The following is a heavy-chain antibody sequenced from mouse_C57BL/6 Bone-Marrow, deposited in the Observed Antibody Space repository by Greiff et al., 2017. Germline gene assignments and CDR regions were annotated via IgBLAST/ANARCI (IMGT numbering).Heavy chain of an antibody. CDR3: AREGTAQATRAWYFDY. D-gene: IGHD3-1*01. CDR2: ISYDGSN. CDR1: GYSITSGYY. Sequence: EVKLQESGPGLVKPSQSLSLTCSVTGYSITSGYYWNWIRQFPGNKLEWMGYISYDGSNNYNPSLKNRISITRDTSKNQFFLKLNSVTTEDTATYYCAREGTAQATRAWYFDYWGQGTTLTVSS. J-gene: IGHJ2*01. V-gene: IGHV3-6*01.